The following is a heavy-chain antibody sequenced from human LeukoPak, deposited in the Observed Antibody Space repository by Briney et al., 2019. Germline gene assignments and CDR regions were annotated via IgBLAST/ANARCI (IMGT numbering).Heavy chain of an antibody. D-gene: IGHD3-10*01. Sequence: PGGSLRLSCAASGFTFSSYGMHWVRQAPGKGLEWVAVISYDGSNKYYADSVKGRFTISRDNSKNTLYLQMNSLRAEDTAVYYCAKKAYYGSGSYQLDYWGQGTLVTISS. J-gene: IGHJ4*02. CDR1: GFTFSSYG. CDR3: AKKAYYGSGSYQLDY. CDR2: ISYDGSNK. V-gene: IGHV3-30*18.